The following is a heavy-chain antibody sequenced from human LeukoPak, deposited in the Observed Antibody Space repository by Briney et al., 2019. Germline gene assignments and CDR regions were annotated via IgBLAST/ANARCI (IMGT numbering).Heavy chain of an antibody. CDR2: IYYSGCT. V-gene: IGHV4-59*08. D-gene: IGHD1-26*01. CDR1: GGSISSYY. J-gene: IGHJ4*02. CDR3: ARHVVSGGSYYFDY. Sequence: SETLSLTCTVSGGSISSYYWSWLRQPPGKGLEGIGYIYYSGCTNYNPSLNSRVTISVDTSKNQFSLKLSSVTAADTAVYYCARHVVSGGSYYFDYWGQGTLVTVPS.